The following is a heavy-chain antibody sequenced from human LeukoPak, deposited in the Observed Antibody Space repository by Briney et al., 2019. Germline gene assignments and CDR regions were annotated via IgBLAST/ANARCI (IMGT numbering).Heavy chain of an antibody. Sequence: GGSLRLSCAASGFTFSSYAMSWVRQAPGRGLEWVSAISGSGGSTYYADSVKGRFTISRDNSKNTLYLQMNSLRLEDTAIYYCVKDSWSRNGIYDPFDIWGQGTMVTVSS. D-gene: IGHD2-8*01. V-gene: IGHV3-23*01. J-gene: IGHJ3*02. CDR2: ISGSGGST. CDR1: GFTFSSYA. CDR3: VKDSWSRNGIYDPFDI.